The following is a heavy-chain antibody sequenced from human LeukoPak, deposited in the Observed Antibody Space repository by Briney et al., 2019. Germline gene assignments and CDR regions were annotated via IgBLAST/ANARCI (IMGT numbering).Heavy chain of an antibody. CDR2: ISGRGDST. J-gene: IGHJ4*02. CDR3: AKGSSSFFYDSNAYYDLTFDY. Sequence: GGSLRLSRAASGFTFSTYAISWVRQAPGKGLEWVSGISGRGDSTYYAGSVKGRFTIARGNSKNTVYLQMNSLRVEDTGVYYCAKGSSSFFYDSNAYYDLTFDYWGQGTLVTVSS. V-gene: IGHV3-23*01. D-gene: IGHD3-22*01. CDR1: GFTFSTYA.